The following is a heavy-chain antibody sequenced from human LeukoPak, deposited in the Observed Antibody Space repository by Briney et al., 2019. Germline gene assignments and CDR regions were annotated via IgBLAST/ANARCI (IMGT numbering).Heavy chain of an antibody. Sequence: PGASLRLSCVASVLTFSSYAMSWVGPAPGRGLEGVSAISGSGGSTYYADSVKGRFTLSRDNSKNTLYLQVNSLRAEDTAVYYCAKTFGSYDILTGYYAADAFDIWGQGTMVTVSS. CDR2: ISGSGGST. J-gene: IGHJ3*02. V-gene: IGHV3-23*01. CDR1: VLTFSSYA. CDR3: AKTFGSYDILTGYYAADAFDI. D-gene: IGHD3-9*01.